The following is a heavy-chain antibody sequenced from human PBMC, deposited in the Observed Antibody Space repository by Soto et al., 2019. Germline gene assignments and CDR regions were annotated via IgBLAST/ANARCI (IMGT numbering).Heavy chain of an antibody. D-gene: IGHD3-16*01. CDR2: IYYSGST. CDR3: ARERSRGDGMDV. Sequence: SETLSLTCTVSGGSISSYYWSWIRQPPGKGLEWIGYIYYSGSTNYNPSLKSRVTISVDTSKNQFSLKLSSVTAADTAVYYCARERSRGDGMDVWVQGTTVTVSS. J-gene: IGHJ6*02. V-gene: IGHV4-59*01. CDR1: GGSISSYY.